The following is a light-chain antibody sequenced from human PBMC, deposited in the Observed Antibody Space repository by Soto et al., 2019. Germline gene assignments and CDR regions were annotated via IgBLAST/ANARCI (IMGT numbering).Light chain of an antibody. V-gene: IGKV3-11*01. Sequence: EIVLTQSPATLSLSPGQEATLSCRASQNINNYLAWYRQQPGQAPRLLIFDASTRATGIPRRFSGSGSGTDFTLTISSLEHEDFAIYYCQLRSCRPEISFGGGTRVEI. CDR2: DAS. CDR1: QNINNY. CDR3: QLRSCRPEIS. J-gene: IGKJ4*01.